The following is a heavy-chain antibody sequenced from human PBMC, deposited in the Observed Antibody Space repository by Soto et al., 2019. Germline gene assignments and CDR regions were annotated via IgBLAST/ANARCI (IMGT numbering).Heavy chain of an antibody. CDR1: GFTFSIYG. V-gene: IGHV3-30*18. D-gene: IGHD6-19*01. J-gene: IGHJ4*02. CDR3: AKDTRQWLVRGALLDF. CDR2: ISYDGRNK. Sequence: GGSMRLSCAASGFTFSIYGMHWVRQAPGKGLEWVAVISYDGRNKYYADSVKGRFTISRDNSKNTLYLQMNSLRAEDTALYYCAKDTRQWLVRGALLDFLGQGALVTVSS.